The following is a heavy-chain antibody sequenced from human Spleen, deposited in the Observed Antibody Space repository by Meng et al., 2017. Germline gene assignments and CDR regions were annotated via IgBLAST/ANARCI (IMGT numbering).Heavy chain of an antibody. J-gene: IGHJ4*02. CDR1: DYTLTSDG. D-gene: IGHD2-2*01. CDR3: ARKAGNCISTTCYSLDY. V-gene: IGHV1-46*04. Sequence: ASVKVSCKVSDYTLTSDGFSWVRQALGQGLEWMGRVNPNSGSTTYAQKMQGRVTMTRDTSTSTVYMELTRLTSEDTAVYFCARKAGNCISTTCYSLDYWGQGTLVTVSS. CDR2: VNPNSGST.